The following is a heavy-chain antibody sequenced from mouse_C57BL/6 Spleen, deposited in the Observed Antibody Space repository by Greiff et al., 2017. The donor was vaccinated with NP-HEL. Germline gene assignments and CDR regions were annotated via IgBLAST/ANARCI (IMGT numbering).Heavy chain of an antibody. V-gene: IGHV1-55*01. J-gene: IGHJ2*01. Sequence: VKLQQPGAELVKPGASVKMSCKASGYTFTSYWITWVKQRPGQGLEWIGDIYPGSGSTNYNEKFKSKATLTVDTSSSTAYMQLSSLTSEDSAVYYCAREGITTVVDYWGQGTTLTVSS. CDR1: GYTFTSYW. CDR3: AREGITTVVDY. D-gene: IGHD1-1*01. CDR2: IYPGSGST.